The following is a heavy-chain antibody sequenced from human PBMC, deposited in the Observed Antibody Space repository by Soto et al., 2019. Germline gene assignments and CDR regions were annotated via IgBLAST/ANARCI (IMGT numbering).Heavy chain of an antibody. CDR3: ARGGSSSWYGVHY. CDR2: INAGISNT. J-gene: IGHJ4*02. CDR1: GYTFRNYA. Sequence: QVQLVQSGAEEKKPGASVKVSCKASGYTFRNYAIHWVRQAPGQRLEWVGWINAGISNTKYSQKLQDRVTMTTDTSATPAYTEWSSLTSEDTAVYYCARGGSSSWYGVHYWGQGTLVTVSS. D-gene: IGHD6-13*01. V-gene: IGHV1-3*05.